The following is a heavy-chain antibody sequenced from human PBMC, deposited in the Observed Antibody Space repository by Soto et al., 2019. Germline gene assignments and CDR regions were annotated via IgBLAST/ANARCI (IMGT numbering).Heavy chain of an antibody. CDR1: GFTFSDHS. V-gene: IGHV3-72*01. CDR2: IRNRANSYTT. D-gene: IGHD4-4*01. CDR3: ARGDNNYAFSIDH. Sequence: DVQLVESGGGLVQPGGSLRLSCAASGFTFSDHSMDWVRQAPGKGLEWVGRIRNRANSYTTEYAASVKGRFTISRDDSKNTLYLQMNRLKTEDTAVYYCARGDNNYAFSIDHWGRGTLVTVSS. J-gene: IGHJ4*02.